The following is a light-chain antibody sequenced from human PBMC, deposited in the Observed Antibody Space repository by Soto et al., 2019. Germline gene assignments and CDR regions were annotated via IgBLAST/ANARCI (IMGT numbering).Light chain of an antibody. V-gene: IGKV1-5*03. CDR2: KGS. CDR1: QNIDIS. CDR3: LSYYSYSYT. J-gene: IGKJ2*01. Sequence: DIQMTQSPSTLSASVGDRVTITCRASQNIDISLAWYQQKPGKAPNLLIYKGSILESGVPSRFRGSGSGTEFTLTLSSLQPDDLAPYYCLSYYSYSYTCGQGTNL.